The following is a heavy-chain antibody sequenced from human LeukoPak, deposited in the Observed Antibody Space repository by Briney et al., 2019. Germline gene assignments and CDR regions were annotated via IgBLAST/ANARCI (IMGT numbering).Heavy chain of an antibody. D-gene: IGHD3-22*01. Sequence: SETLSLTCTVSGGSISSSSYYWGWIRQPPGKGLEWIGSIYYSGSTYYNPSLKSRVTISVDTSKNQFSLKLSSVTAADTAVYYCARGWDGSSGYGATPSLHQRRNAFDIWGQGTMVTVSS. CDR1: GGSISSSSYY. CDR3: ARGWDGSSGYGATPSLHQRRNAFDI. CDR2: IYYSGST. V-gene: IGHV4-39*07. J-gene: IGHJ3*02.